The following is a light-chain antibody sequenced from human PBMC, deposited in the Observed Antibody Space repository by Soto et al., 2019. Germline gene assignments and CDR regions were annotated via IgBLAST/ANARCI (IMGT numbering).Light chain of an antibody. CDR2: DAS. V-gene: IGKV3-15*01. J-gene: IGKJ1*01. CDR1: QSVSSN. CDR3: QQYNNWPLWT. Sequence: EIVMTQSPATLSVSPGERATLSCRASQSVSSNLAWYQQKPGQAPRLLIYDASTRATGIPARFSGSGSGTEFTLTISSLQSEDFAVYYCQQYNNWPLWTFGQGTKVEIE.